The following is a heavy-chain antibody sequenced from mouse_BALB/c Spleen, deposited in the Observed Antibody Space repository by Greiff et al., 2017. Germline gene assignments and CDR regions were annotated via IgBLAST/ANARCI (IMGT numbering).Heavy chain of an antibody. Sequence: EVKLVESGGGLVQPGGSLKLSCAASGFTFSSYGMSWVRQTPDKRLELVATINSNGGSTYYPDSVKGRFTISRDNAKNTLYLQMSSLKSEDTAMYYCARDRELGFAYWGQGTLVTVSA. J-gene: IGHJ3*01. CDR1: GFTFSSYG. V-gene: IGHV5-6-3*01. CDR2: INSNGGST. CDR3: ARDRELGFAY. D-gene: IGHD4-1*01.